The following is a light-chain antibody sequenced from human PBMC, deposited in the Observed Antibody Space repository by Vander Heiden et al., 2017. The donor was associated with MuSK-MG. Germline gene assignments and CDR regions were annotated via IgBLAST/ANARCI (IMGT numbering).Light chain of an antibody. CDR3: QQYYSYPLT. CDR2: AAS. Sequence: QSPSSFSASTGDRVTIPCRASQGISSYLAWYQQKPGKAPKLLIYAASTLQSGVPSRFSCSGSGTDFTLTISCLQSEDFATYYCQQYYSYPLTFGGGTKVEIK. CDR1: QGISSY. V-gene: IGKV1-8*01. J-gene: IGKJ4*01.